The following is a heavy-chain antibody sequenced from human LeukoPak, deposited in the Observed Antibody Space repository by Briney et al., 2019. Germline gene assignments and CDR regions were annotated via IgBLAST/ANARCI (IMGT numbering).Heavy chain of an antibody. Sequence: PGGSLRLSCAASGFTFSNYWMTWVRQAPGKGLEWVSVIYSGGSTYYADSVKGRFTISRDNSKNTLYLQMNSLRAEDTAVYYCARVDIVVVPAAAYLDVWGKGTTVTISS. CDR3: ARVDIVVVPAAAYLDV. CDR1: GFTFSNYW. CDR2: IYSGGST. D-gene: IGHD2-2*01. J-gene: IGHJ6*04. V-gene: IGHV3-66*01.